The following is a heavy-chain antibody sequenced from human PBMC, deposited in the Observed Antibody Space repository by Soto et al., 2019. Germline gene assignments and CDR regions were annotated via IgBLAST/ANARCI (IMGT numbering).Heavy chain of an antibody. CDR1: GGSFSDYY. J-gene: IGHJ4*02. V-gene: IGHV4-34*01. CDR3: ARSGHLFDY. Sequence: SETLSLTCAVYGGSFSDYYWSWIRQPPGKGLEWIGEINHSGNTNYSPSLKCRVTISVDTSKNQFSLKVSFVTAADTAVYYCARSGHLFDYWGQGISVTVSS. CDR2: INHSGNT. D-gene: IGHD3-10*01.